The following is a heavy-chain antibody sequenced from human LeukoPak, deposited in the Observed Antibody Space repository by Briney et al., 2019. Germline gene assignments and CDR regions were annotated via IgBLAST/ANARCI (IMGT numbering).Heavy chain of an antibody. D-gene: IGHD1-26*01. CDR2: ISYDGSNK. CDR1: GFTFSSYG. J-gene: IGHJ6*02. CDR3: AKGIRGATPYGMDV. V-gene: IGHV3-30*18. Sequence: GGSLRLSCAASGFTFSSYGMHWVRQAPGKGLEWVAVISYDGSNKYYADSVKGRFTISRDNSKNTLYLQMNSLRAEDTAVYYCAKGIRGATPYGMDVWGQGTTVTVSS.